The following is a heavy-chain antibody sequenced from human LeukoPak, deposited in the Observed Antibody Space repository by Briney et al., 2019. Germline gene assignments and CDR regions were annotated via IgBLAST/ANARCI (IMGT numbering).Heavy chain of an antibody. V-gene: IGHV3-48*04. Sequence: GGSLRLSCAASGFTFSSYSMNWVRQAPGKGLEWLSYISSSSSIIYYADSVKGRFTISRDNAKKSLSLQMNSLRAEDTAVYYCARYNSDWGCLDPWGQGTLVTVSS. CDR3: ARYNSDWGCLDP. CDR2: ISSSSSII. CDR1: GFTFSSYS. D-gene: IGHD6-19*01. J-gene: IGHJ5*02.